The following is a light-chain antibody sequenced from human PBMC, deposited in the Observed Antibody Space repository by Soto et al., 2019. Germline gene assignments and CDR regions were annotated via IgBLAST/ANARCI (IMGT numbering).Light chain of an antibody. CDR3: QQYNSYPWT. J-gene: IGKJ1*01. CDR2: KAS. Sequence: IQMTQSPSTLSASVGDRVTITCRASQSFSTWLAWYQQKPGKAPKLLIYKASSLESGVPSRFSGSGSGTEFTLTISSLQPDDFATYYCQQYNSYPWTFGQGTEVELK. CDR1: QSFSTW. V-gene: IGKV1-5*03.